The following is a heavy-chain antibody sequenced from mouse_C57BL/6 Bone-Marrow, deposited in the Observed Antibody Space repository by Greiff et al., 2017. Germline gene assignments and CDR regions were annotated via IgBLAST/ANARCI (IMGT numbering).Heavy chain of an antibody. CDR3: TRRGQLRLYYYAMDY. J-gene: IGHJ4*01. D-gene: IGHD3-2*02. Sequence: EVKLVESGEGLVKPGGSLKLSCAASGFTFSSYAMSWVRQTPEKRLEWVAYISSGGDYIYYADPAKGRFTISRDNARNTQYLQMSSLKSEETAMYYCTRRGQLRLYYYAMDYWGQGTSVTVSS. CDR2: ISSGGDYI. CDR1: GFTFSSYA. V-gene: IGHV5-9-1*02.